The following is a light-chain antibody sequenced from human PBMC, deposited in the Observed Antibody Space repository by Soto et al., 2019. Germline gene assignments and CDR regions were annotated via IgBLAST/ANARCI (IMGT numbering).Light chain of an antibody. CDR1: QSVNSRF. V-gene: IGKV3-20*01. CDR3: QQYNIWPPLYT. CDR2: AAS. J-gene: IGKJ2*01. Sequence: EIVLTQSPGTLSLSPGESATLSCRASQSVNSRFLAWYQHKPGQAPRLLIYAASTRATGIPDRFSGSASGTDFTLTISSLQSEDFAVYYCQQYNIWPPLYTFGQGTKL.